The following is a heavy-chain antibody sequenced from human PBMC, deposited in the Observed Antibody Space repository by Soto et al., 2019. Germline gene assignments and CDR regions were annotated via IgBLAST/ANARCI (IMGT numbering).Heavy chain of an antibody. J-gene: IGHJ6*02. CDR2: ISHTGTT. D-gene: IGHD4-17*01. Sequence: SETLSLTCLVSGFPISSPYSWGWIRQPPGKGLEWIGSISHTGTTSYSPSLTSRVSISVDTSKNQVSLKLTSVTAADTAVYFCARVTMVIRDSDHFGVDVWGHGTTATGSS. CDR1: GFPISSPYS. V-gene: IGHV4-38-2*02. CDR3: ARVTMVIRDSDHFGVDV.